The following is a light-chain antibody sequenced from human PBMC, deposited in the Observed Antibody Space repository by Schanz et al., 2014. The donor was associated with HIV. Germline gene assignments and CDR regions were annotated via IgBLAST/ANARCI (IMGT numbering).Light chain of an antibody. Sequence: EIVLTQSPGTLSLSPGERATLSCRASQSVSSNLAWYQQKPGQAPRLLIYGVSTRATGIPARFSGSGSGTDFTLTISRVEPEDFAVYYCQHYGSSFGPGTKVD. CDR3: QHYGSS. CDR1: QSVSSN. J-gene: IGKJ3*01. V-gene: IGKV3-20*01. CDR2: GVS.